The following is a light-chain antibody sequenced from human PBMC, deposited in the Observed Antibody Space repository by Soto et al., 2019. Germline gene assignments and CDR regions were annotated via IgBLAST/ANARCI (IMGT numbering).Light chain of an antibody. CDR2: EVS. CDR1: SSDVGDYNY. Sequence: QSALTQPASVSGSPEQSITISCTGTSSDVGDYNYVSWYQQHPGKAPKLIVYEVSHRLSGVSDRFSGSKSGHTASLTISGIQDDDEADDYCRSSITNNIVVFGGGTELTVL. V-gene: IGLV2-14*01. CDR3: RSSITNNIVV. J-gene: IGLJ2*01.